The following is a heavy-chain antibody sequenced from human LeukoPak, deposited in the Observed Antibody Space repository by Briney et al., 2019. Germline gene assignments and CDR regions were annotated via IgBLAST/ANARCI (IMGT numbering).Heavy chain of an antibody. V-gene: IGHV1-2*02. J-gene: IGHJ5*02. CDR1: GYTFTSYG. CDR2: INPKKGDA. D-gene: IGHD6-19*01. Sequence: ASVNVSCKDSGYTFTSYGISWVRQAPGQGLAWMGWINPKKGDANYAQKFQGRVTLTRDTSITTAYMELSSLRSDDTAIYYCARDWPGYSSWFDPWGQGTLVTVSS. CDR3: ARDWPGYSSWFDP.